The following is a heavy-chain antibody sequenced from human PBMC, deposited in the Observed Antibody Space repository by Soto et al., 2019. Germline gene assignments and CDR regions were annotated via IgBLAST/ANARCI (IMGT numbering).Heavy chain of an antibody. CDR3: AREIQLWPREDYGMDV. D-gene: IGHD5-18*01. CDR2: ISYDGSNK. CDR1: GFTFSSYA. V-gene: IGHV3-30-3*01. Sequence: GGSLRLSCAASGFTFSSYAMHWVRQAPGKGLEWVAVISYDGSNKYYADSVKGRFTISRDNSKNTLYLQMNSLRAEDTAVYYCAREIQLWPREDYGMDVWGQGTTVTVSS. J-gene: IGHJ6*02.